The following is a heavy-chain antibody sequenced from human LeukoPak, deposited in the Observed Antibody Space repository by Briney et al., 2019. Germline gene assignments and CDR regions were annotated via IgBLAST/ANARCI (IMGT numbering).Heavy chain of an antibody. CDR3: AKSNGYGLVDI. CDR2: IFYSGST. CDR1: GGSIRSYY. Sequence: KASETLSLTCTVSGGSIRSYYWSWIRQPPGKGLEWIGYIFYSGSTYYSPSLKSRVTISLDTSRNQFSLKLNSVTAADTAVYYCAKSNGYGLVDIWGQGTMVTVSS. V-gene: IGHV4-59*12. D-gene: IGHD3-10*01. J-gene: IGHJ3*02.